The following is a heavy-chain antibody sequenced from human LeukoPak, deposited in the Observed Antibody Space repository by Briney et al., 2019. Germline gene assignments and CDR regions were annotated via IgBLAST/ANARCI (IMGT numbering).Heavy chain of an antibody. V-gene: IGHV3-11*06. CDR3: ARELEIAVAGTLGY. CDR1: GFTFSDYY. J-gene: IGHJ4*02. D-gene: IGHD6-19*01. Sequence: GGALRLSCAASGFTFSDYYMSWIRQAPGKGLQWISYISSSSYTNYADSVKGRFTISRDNAKNSLYLQMNSLRAEDTAVYYCARELEIAVAGTLGYWGQGTLVTVSS. CDR2: ISSSSYT.